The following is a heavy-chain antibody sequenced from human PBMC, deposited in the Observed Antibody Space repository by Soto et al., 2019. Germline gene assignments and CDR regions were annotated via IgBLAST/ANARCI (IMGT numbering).Heavy chain of an antibody. CDR1: GGSISSSSYY. V-gene: IGHV4-39*01. Sequence: SETLSLTCTVSGGSISSSSYYWGWIRQPPGKGLEWIGSIYYSGSTYYNPSLKSRVTISVDTSKNQFSLKLSSVTAADTAVYYCARRGLVGATTFDYWGQGTLVTVSS. CDR2: IYYSGST. J-gene: IGHJ4*02. CDR3: ARRGLVGATTFDY. D-gene: IGHD1-26*01.